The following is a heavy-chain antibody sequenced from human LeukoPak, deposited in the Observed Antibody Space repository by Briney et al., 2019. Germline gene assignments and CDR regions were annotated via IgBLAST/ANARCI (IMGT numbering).Heavy chain of an antibody. CDR1: GFSFSIYT. J-gene: IGHJ4*02. Sequence: GGSLRLSCAASGFSFSIYTMNWVRQPPGKGLEWLSYINSGRNYIYYADSVKGRFTISRDNAKNSLYLQINSLRAEDTAVYYFARAYYNSGTSRFDFWGRGTLITVSS. CDR2: INSGRNYI. D-gene: IGHD3-10*01. CDR3: ARAYYNSGTSRFDF. V-gene: IGHV3-21*01.